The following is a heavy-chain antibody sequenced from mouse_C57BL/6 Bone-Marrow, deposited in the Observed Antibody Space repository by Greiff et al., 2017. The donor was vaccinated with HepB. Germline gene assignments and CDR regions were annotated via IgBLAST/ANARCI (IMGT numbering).Heavy chain of an antibody. CDR1: GFTFSSYA. CDR2: ISDGGSYT. V-gene: IGHV5-4*01. J-gene: IGHJ4*01. Sequence: EVQLVESGGGLVKPGGSLKLSCAASGFTFSSYAMSWVRQTPEKRLEWVATISDGGSYTYYPDNVKGRFTISRDNAKNNLYLQMSHLKSEDTAMYYCAREGFPSYAMDYWGQGTSVTVSS. CDR3: AREGFPSYAMDY.